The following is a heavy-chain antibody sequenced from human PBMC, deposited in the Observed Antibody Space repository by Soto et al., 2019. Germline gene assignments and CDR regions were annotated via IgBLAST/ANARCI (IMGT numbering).Heavy chain of an antibody. V-gene: IGHV1-18*01. Sequence: QVPLVQSGAEVKQPGASVKVSCKASGYTFTNYGFTWVRQAPGQGLEWLGWISTYNGNTKYAQKVQGRLTMTTDTSTITANVELSSLRSDDTALYYCASTTVTASYYYMDVWGKGSTVTVSS. D-gene: IGHD4-17*01. CDR2: ISTYNGNT. J-gene: IGHJ6*03. CDR3: ASTTVTASYYYMDV. CDR1: GYTFTNYG.